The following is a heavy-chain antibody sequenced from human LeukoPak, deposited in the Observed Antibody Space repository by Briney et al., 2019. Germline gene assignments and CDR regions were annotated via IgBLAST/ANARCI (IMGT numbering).Heavy chain of an antibody. D-gene: IGHD1-1*01. CDR1: GFTIGPFL. CDR3: ARDMWGTFDY. CDR2: INDDGSVT. J-gene: IGHJ4*02. V-gene: IGHV3-74*01. Sequence: GGSLRLSCAVSGFTIGPFLMHWVRQPPGEGPEWVSRINDDGSVTNYADSVKGRFTISRDNARNTLYLQISSLSVEDTAVYFCARDMWGTFDYWGQGALVTVSS.